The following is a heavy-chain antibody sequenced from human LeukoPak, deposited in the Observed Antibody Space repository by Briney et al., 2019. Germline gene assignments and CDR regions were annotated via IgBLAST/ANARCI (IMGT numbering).Heavy chain of an antibody. CDR2: ISGSGGST. CDR1: GFTFSSYA. Sequence: PGGSLRLSCAASGFTFSSYAMSWVRQAPGKGLEWVSAISGSGGSTYYADSVKGRFTISRDNSKNTLYLQMNSLRAEDTAVYYCAKEFGYDYGSGSYYNNFNAFDIWGQGTMVTVSS. V-gene: IGHV3-23*01. D-gene: IGHD3-10*01. J-gene: IGHJ3*02. CDR3: AKEFGYDYGSGSYYNNFNAFDI.